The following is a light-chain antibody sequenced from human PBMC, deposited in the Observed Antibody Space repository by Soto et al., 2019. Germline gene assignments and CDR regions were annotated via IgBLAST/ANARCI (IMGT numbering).Light chain of an antibody. V-gene: IGKV1D-16*01. CDR2: TAS. CDR1: QGVSSW. J-gene: IGKJ5*01. Sequence: SQMTQSPSSLPSSVGDRVTITCWASQGVSSWLAWYQQKPGQAPKSLIYTASSLLSGVPSRFSGSGSGTEFTLTISSLQPEDFATYYCQQYNAYPSTFGQGTRLEIK. CDR3: QQYNAYPST.